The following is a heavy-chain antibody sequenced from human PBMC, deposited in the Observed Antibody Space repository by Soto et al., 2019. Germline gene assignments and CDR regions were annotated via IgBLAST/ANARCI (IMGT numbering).Heavy chain of an antibody. D-gene: IGHD3-22*01. CDR2: INHSGST. CDR1: GASLSDNY. J-gene: IGHJ5*01. Sequence: SETLSLTCAVYGASLSDNYCNWLRQPPGKGLEWIGEINHSGSTNYNPSLKSRVTISVDTSKNQFSLTLTSVTAADTAMYYCASSTFFPDSRGYHFKNLDSWGQGTLVTVSS. V-gene: IGHV4-34*01. CDR3: ASSTFFPDSRGYHFKNLDS.